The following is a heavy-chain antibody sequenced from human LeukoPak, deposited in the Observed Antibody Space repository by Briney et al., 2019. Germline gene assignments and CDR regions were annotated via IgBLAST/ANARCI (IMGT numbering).Heavy chain of an antibody. CDR2: ISSTSYYI. J-gene: IGHJ4*02. CDR1: GFTFSRYS. CDR3: VTYYDTLTRNYVDY. V-gene: IGHV3-21*01. Sequence: GGSLRLSCAASGFTFSRYSLNWVRQAPGKGLEWVSSISSTSYYIYYVDSVKGRFTVSRDNAKNSLYLQMNSLRADDTAVYYCVTYYDTLTRNYVDYWGQGTLVTVSS. D-gene: IGHD3-9*01.